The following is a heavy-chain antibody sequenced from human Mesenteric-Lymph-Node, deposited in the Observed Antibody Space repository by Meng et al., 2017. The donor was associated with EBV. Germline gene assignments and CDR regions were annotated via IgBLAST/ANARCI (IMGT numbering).Heavy chain of an antibody. Sequence: VHLQESGQGLVKPSEPLSRTCTSSGASISSGGYYWNWIRQSPGKGLELIGYIFYGGYTYYNLSLKSRVTISVDVSKNQFSLKLTSVTAADTAVYYCARMEFTYSWYFDLWGRGTLVTVSS. CDR1: GASISSGGYY. D-gene: IGHD1-1*01. CDR3: ARMEFTYSWYFDL. V-gene: IGHV4-30-4*01. CDR2: IFYGGYT. J-gene: IGHJ2*01.